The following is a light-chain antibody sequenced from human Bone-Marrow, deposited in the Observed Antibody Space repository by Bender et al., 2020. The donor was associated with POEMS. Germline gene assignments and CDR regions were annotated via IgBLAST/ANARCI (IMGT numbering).Light chain of an antibody. J-gene: IGLJ3*02. CDR3: ATWDGSLNGWV. CDR2: TNS. V-gene: IGLV1-44*01. Sequence: QSVLTPLPSASGTPGQRVTISCSGSSSKFGSYPVNWYQQLPGVPPKLVIFTNSLRPSGVPDRLSGSNSGTLASLAISKLLSDDEADFYCATWDGSLNGWVFGGGSKLTVL. CDR1: SSKFGSYP.